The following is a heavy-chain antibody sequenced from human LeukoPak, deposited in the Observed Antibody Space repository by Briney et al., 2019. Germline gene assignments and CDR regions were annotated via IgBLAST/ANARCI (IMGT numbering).Heavy chain of an antibody. J-gene: IGHJ6*03. V-gene: IGHV3-43D*03. CDR3: AKGATRNSYYYYYMDV. D-gene: IGHD1-26*01. Sequence: GGSLRLSCAASGFTFYDYAMHWVRQAPGKGLEWVSLISWDGGSTYYADSVKGRFTISRDNSKNSLYLQMNSLRAEDTALYYCAKGATRNSYYYYYMDVWGKGTTVTVPS. CDR2: ISWDGGST. CDR1: GFTFYDYA.